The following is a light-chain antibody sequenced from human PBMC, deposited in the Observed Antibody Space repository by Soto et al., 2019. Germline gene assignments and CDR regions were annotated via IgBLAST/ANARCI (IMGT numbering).Light chain of an antibody. CDR1: QSVSSN. V-gene: IGKV3-15*01. Sequence: EVVMTQSPATLSVSPGEGATLSCRASQSVSSNLAWYQQKPGQAPRLLIFGASTRATGIPARFSVSGSGTEFTLTIRSLQSEDFAVYYCQQYNNWAPLTFGGGTKVEIK. J-gene: IGKJ4*01. CDR2: GAS. CDR3: QQYNNWAPLT.